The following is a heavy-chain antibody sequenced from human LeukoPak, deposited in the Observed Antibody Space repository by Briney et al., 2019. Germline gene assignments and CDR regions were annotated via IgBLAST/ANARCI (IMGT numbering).Heavy chain of an antibody. D-gene: IGHD3-10*01. Sequence: PSETLSLTCAVYGGSFSGYYWSWIRQPPGKGLEWIGEINHSGSTNYNPSLKSRVTISVDTSKNQFSLKTRSVTAADTAVYYCASEKGGIRDIDYWGQGTLVTVSS. V-gene: IGHV4-34*01. J-gene: IGHJ4*02. CDR1: GGSFSGYY. CDR2: INHSGST. CDR3: ASEKGGIRDIDY.